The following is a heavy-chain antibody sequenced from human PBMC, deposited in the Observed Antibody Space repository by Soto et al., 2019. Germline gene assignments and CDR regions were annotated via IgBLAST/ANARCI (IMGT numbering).Heavy chain of an antibody. Sequence: EVQLVDSGGGLVQPGGSLRLSCAASGFIFSNYVMSWVRQAPGKGLEWVSSISDSGGTSYYADSVKGRFTISRDNSKNTLYLQMNSLTAEDTAIYYCANRPRALLTFDFWGQGPLVTVSS. CDR1: GFIFSNYV. J-gene: IGHJ4*02. V-gene: IGHV3-23*04. D-gene: IGHD1-26*01. CDR3: ANRPRALLTFDF. CDR2: ISDSGGTS.